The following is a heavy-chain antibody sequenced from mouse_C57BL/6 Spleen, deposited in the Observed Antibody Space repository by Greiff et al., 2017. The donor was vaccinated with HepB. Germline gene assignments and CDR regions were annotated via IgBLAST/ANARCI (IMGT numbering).Heavy chain of an antibody. Sequence: VKLQESGAELVKPGASVKISCKASGYAFSSYWMNWVKQRPGKGLEWIGQIYPGDGDTNYNGKFKGKATLTADKSSSTAYMQLSSLTSEDSAVYFCARSLITTVVATGAMDYWGQGTSVTVSS. D-gene: IGHD1-1*01. J-gene: IGHJ4*01. CDR2: IYPGDGDT. CDR3: ARSLITTVVATGAMDY. CDR1: GYAFSSYW. V-gene: IGHV1-80*01.